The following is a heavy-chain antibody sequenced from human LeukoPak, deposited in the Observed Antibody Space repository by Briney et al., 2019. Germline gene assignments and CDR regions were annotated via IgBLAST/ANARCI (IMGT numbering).Heavy chain of an antibody. CDR2: ISSSGTTI. Sequence: GGSLRLSCAASGFTFSTYSMNWVRQAPGKGLEWVSFISSSGTTIYYADSVRGRFTISRDNAKNSLYLQMSTLRAEDTAVYFCARDVRQRPEPKWSQPPYYFDYWGQGTLVTVSS. CDR1: GFTFSTYS. D-gene: IGHD2-15*01. CDR3: ARDVRQRPEPKWSQPPYYFDY. J-gene: IGHJ4*02. V-gene: IGHV3-48*04.